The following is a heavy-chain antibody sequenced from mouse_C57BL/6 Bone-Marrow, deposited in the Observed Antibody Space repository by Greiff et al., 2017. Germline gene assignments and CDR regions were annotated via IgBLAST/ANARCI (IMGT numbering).Heavy chain of an antibody. J-gene: IGHJ2*01. D-gene: IGHD1-1*01. Sequence: VQLQQSGPELVKPGDSVKISCKASGYSFTGYFMNWVMQSHGKSLEWIGRINPYNGDTFYNQKFKGKATLTVDKSSSTAHMELRSLTSEDSAVYYCARRNYYRSSLDYWGQGTTLTVSS. CDR3: ARRNYYRSSLDY. CDR2: INPYNGDT. V-gene: IGHV1-20*01. CDR1: GYSFTGYF.